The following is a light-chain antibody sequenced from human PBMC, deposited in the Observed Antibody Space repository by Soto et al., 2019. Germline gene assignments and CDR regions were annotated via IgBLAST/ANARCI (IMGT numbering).Light chain of an antibody. J-gene: IGLJ2*01. CDR3: CSYAGRYTSVV. CDR1: SSDVGGYNY. CDR2: DVS. V-gene: IGLV2-11*01. Sequence: QSALTQPRSVSGSPGQSVTISCTGTSSDVGGYNYVSWYQQHPGKAPKLMIYDVSKRPSGVPDRFYGSKSGNTASLTISGRQAEDEADYYCCSYAGRYTSVVFGGGTKLTVL.